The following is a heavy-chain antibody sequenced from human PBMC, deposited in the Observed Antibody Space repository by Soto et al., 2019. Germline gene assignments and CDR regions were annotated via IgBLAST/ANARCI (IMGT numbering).Heavy chain of an antibody. Sequence: PGGSLRLSCAASGFTFSSYAMIWVRQAPGKGLEWVSAISGSGGSTYYADSVKGRFTISRDNSKNTLYLQMNSLRAEDTAVYYCAKVMVRGVIITGSNFDYWGQGTLVTVSS. J-gene: IGHJ4*02. CDR2: ISGSGGST. CDR1: GFTFSSYA. D-gene: IGHD3-10*01. V-gene: IGHV3-23*01. CDR3: AKVMVRGVIITGSNFDY.